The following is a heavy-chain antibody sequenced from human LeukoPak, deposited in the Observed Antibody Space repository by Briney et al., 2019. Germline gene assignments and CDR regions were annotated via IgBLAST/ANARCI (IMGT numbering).Heavy chain of an antibody. V-gene: IGHV1-69*04. CDR1: GGTFSSYA. D-gene: IGHD2-21*02. CDR3: ARSYCGGDCYSPFDY. Sequence: SVKVSCKASGGTFSSYATSWVRQAPGQGLEWMGRIIPIFGIANYAQKFQGRVTITADKSMSTAYMELSSLRSEDTAVYYCARSYCGGDCYSPFDYWGRGTLVTVSS. CDR2: IIPIFGIA. J-gene: IGHJ4*02.